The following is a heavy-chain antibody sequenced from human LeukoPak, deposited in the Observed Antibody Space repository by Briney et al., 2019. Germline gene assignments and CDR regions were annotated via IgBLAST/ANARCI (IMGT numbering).Heavy chain of an antibody. CDR1: GFTFSSYE. V-gene: IGHV3-20*04. D-gene: IGHD3-22*01. J-gene: IGHJ4*02. Sequence: PGGSLRLSCAASGFTFSSYEMNWVRQAPGKGLEWVSGINWNGGSTGYADSVKGRFTISRDNAKNSLYLQMNSLRAEDTALYYCARDYYDSSGYSYYFDYWGQGTLVTVSS. CDR3: ARDYYDSSGYSYYFDY. CDR2: INWNGGST.